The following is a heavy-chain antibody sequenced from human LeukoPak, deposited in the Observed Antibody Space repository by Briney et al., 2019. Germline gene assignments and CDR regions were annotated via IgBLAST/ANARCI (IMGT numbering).Heavy chain of an antibody. CDR1: GGSISSYY. J-gene: IGHJ5*02. CDR2: IYYSGST. D-gene: IGHD3-22*01. Sequence: PSETLSLTCTASGGSISSYYWSWIRQPPGKGLEWIGYIYYSGSTNYNPSLKSRVTISVDTSKNQFSLKLSSVTAADTAVYYCARGRTDYYDSSGYYYNWFDPWGQGTLVTVSS. CDR3: ARGRTDYYDSSGYYYNWFDP. V-gene: IGHV4-59*12.